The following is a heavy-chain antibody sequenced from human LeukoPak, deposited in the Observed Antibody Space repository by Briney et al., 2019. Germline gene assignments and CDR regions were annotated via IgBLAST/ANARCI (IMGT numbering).Heavy chain of an antibody. Sequence: GGSLRLSCAASGFTFSSYWMSWVRQAPGKGLEWVANIKQDGSEKYYVDSVKGRFTISRDNAKNPLYLQMNSLRAEDTAVYYCARGEGYYDFWSGYLGRVPYYYYYMDVWGKGTTVTVSS. V-gene: IGHV3-7*01. CDR2: IKQDGSEK. CDR3: ARGEGYYDFWSGYLGRVPYYYYYMDV. CDR1: GFTFSSYW. D-gene: IGHD3-3*01. J-gene: IGHJ6*03.